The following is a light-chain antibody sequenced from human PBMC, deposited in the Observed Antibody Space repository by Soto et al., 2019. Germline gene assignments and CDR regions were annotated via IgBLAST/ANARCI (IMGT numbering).Light chain of an antibody. CDR2: GNS. Sequence: QSVLTQPPSVSGAPGQRVTISCTGSSSNIGAGYDVPWYQQLPGTAHKLLIYGNSNRPSGVPDRFSGSKSGTSASLAITGVQAEDEADYYCQSYDSSLSVVFGGGTKLTVL. CDR3: QSYDSSLSVV. V-gene: IGLV1-40*01. CDR1: SSNIGAGYD. J-gene: IGLJ2*01.